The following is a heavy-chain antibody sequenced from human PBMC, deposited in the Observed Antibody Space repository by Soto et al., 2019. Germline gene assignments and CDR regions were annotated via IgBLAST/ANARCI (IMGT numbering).Heavy chain of an antibody. J-gene: IGHJ4*02. V-gene: IGHV4-30-4*01. CDR2: IYSGGST. CDR1: GGSMSSGDYY. Sequence: QVQLQESGPGLVKPSQTLSLTCTVSGGSMSSGDYYWNWIRQPPGKGLEWIGNIYSGGSTSYNPSLKSRLAISIDTSKNQFSLKLTSVTAADTAVYYCARVGPSNYPPPYFDYWGQGTLVTVSS. D-gene: IGHD4-4*01. CDR3: ARVGPSNYPPPYFDY.